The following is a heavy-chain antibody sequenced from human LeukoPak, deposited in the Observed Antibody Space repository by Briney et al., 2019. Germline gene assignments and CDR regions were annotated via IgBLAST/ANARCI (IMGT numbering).Heavy chain of an antibody. CDR3: ATDYSNFYGMDV. D-gene: IGHD4-11*01. Sequence: SETLSLTCTVSGGSVSSGSHFWSWFRQPPGKGLEWIGYIQNSATTNYNPSLESRVTISVDSSKDQFSLRVSSVTSAGTAVYYCATDYSNFYGMDVWGQGTTVTVSS. V-gene: IGHV4-61*01. CDR1: GGSVSSGSHF. CDR2: IQNSATT. J-gene: IGHJ6*02.